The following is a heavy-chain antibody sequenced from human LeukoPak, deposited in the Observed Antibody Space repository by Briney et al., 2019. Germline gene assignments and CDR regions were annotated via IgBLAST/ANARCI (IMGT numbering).Heavy chain of an antibody. CDR1: GYTFTSFY. V-gene: IGHV1-46*01. D-gene: IGHD2-15*01. J-gene: IGHJ5*02. Sequence: ASVKISCKASGYTFTSFYMHWLRQAPGQGLEWMGIINPSGGSTTYAQKFQGRVTMTRDTSTSTVYMELSSLRSEDTAVYYCARAYCSGGSCYSYGFDPWGQGTLVTVSS. CDR3: ARAYCSGGSCYSYGFDP. CDR2: INPSGGST.